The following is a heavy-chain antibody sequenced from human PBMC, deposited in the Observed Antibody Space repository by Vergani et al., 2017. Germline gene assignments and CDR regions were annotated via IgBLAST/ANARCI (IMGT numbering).Heavy chain of an antibody. D-gene: IGHD5-12*01. CDR1: GGSFSGYY. J-gene: IGHJ4*02. CDR2: INYSGST. Sequence: QVQLQQWGAGLLKPSETLSLTCAVYGGSFSGYYWSWIRQPPGKGLEWIGYINYSGSTYYNPSLQSRLTISVDTSNNQFSLKLSSVTAADTAVYYCARDLGGYGRVDYWGQGILVTVSS. V-gene: IGHV4-34*01. CDR3: ARDLGGYGRVDY.